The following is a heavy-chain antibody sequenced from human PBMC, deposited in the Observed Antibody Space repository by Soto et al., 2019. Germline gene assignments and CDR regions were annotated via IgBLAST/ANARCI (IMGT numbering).Heavy chain of an antibody. J-gene: IGHJ4*02. D-gene: IGHD3-10*01. CDR1: GFTVGNNY. CDR3: AKDGGGSGIHYNSFGY. V-gene: IGHV3-53*01. CDR2: IYSTGTT. Sequence: EVQLVESGGGLIQPGGSLKLSCAASGFTVGNNYMSWVRQAPGKGLEWVSLIYSTGTTKYADSVKGRFTVSRDNAKNTLYLQLNSLRAEDTAVYYCAKDGGGSGIHYNSFGYWGQGTLVTVSS.